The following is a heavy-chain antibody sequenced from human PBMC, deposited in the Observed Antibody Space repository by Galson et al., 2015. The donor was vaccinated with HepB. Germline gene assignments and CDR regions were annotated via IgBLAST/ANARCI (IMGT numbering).Heavy chain of an antibody. Sequence: FLRLSCATSGFTFGDYTMSWFRQAPGKGLEWVGFIKSKAYGGTTEYAASVKGRFTISRDDSRGIAFLQMNSLKTEDTAVYYCTRDNFWDYWGQGTLVTVSS. CDR1: GFTFGDYT. CDR3: TRDNFWDY. V-gene: IGHV3-49*03. CDR2: IKSKAYGGTT. D-gene: IGHD1-20*01. J-gene: IGHJ4*02.